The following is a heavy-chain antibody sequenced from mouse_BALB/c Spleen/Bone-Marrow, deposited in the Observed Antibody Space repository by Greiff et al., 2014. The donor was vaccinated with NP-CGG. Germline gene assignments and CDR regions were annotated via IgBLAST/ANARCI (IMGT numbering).Heavy chain of an antibody. D-gene: IGHD1-2*01. J-gene: IGHJ2*01. Sequence: LQQSGSELVRPGASVKLSCKASGYTFTSYWMHWVKQRPGQGLEWIGNIYPGSGSTNYDEKFKSKATLTVDTSSSTAYMQLSSLTSEDSAAYYCTPRLRYWGQGTTLTVSS. V-gene: IGHV1S22*01. CDR2: IYPGSGST. CDR1: GYTFTSYW. CDR3: TPRLRY.